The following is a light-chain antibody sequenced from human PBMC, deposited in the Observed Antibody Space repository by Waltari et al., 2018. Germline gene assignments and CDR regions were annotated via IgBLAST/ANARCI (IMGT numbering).Light chain of an antibody. J-gene: IGKJ5*01. CDR1: HSVLYSINHTTD. CDR2: WAS. CDR3: QQYYSTGN. V-gene: IGKV4-1*01. Sequence: DIVMTQSPDSLAVSLGERTTINCKSSHSVLYSINHTTDLAWYQQKPGQPPNQLMYWASTRESGVPDRISGSGSGTDFTLTSSSLQAEDVAVDYCQQYYSTGNFGQGTRLEIK.